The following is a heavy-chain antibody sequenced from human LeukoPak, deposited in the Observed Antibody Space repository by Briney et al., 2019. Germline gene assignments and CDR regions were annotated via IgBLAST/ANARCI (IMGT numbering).Heavy chain of an antibody. CDR3: TLGPLGSRAVGFDP. J-gene: IGHJ5*02. D-gene: IGHD4-23*01. CDR2: IRSKAYGGTT. V-gene: IGHV3-49*03. Sequence: GGSLTLSCTASGFTFGDYAMIWFRHAPGKGREGVRFIRSKAYGGTTEYSASVKDRFHISRDESKSTAYVQINSLKTEDTIVYYCTLGPLGSRAVGFDPWGQGTLVTVSS. CDR1: GFTFGDYA.